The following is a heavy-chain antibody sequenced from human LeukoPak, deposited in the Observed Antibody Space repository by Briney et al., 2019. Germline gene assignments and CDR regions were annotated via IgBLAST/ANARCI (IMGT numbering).Heavy chain of an antibody. CDR2: IYSGDNT. J-gene: IGHJ4*02. CDR1: GFTVSSSY. CDR3: ATYSSSSGYFDY. Sequence: GGSLRLSCAASGFTVSSSYMSWVRQAPGKGLEWVSIIYSGDNTYYADSMKGRFTISRDNSKNTLYLQMNSLRAEDTAVYYCATYSSSSGYFDYWGQGTLVAVSS. V-gene: IGHV3-53*01. D-gene: IGHD6-6*01.